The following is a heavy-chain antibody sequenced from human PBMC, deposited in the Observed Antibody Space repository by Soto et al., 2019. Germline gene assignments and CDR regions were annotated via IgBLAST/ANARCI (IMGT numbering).Heavy chain of an antibody. J-gene: IGHJ6*02. CDR1: GFTFTSSA. CDR2: IVVGSGNT. CDR3: ARDVYGSSTSGYYYSGMDV. Sequence: SVKVSCKASGFTFTSSAVQWVRQARGQRLEWIGWIVVGSGNTNYAQKFQERVTITRDMSTSTAYMELSSLRSEDTAVYYCARDVYGSSTSGYYYSGMDVWGQGTTVTVSS. V-gene: IGHV1-58*01. D-gene: IGHD2-2*01.